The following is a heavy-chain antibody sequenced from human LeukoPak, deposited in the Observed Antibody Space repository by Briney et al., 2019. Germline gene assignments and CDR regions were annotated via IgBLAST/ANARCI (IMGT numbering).Heavy chain of an antibody. D-gene: IGHD4-17*01. CDR1: GYRFTDYW. V-gene: IGHV5-51*01. Sequence: GESLKISCKGSGYRFTDYWIGWVRQMPGKGLEWMGIIYPGDSATRYSPSFQGQVTISADKSIGTMYLQWSSLKASDTAMYYCARALRTGQGDYVPVLWGQGTLAIVSS. J-gene: IGHJ4*02. CDR3: ARALRTGQGDYVPVL. CDR2: IYPGDSAT.